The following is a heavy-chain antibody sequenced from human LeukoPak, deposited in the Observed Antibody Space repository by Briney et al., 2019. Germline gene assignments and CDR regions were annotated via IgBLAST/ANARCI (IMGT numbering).Heavy chain of an antibody. V-gene: IGHV1-8*01. D-gene: IGHD6-19*01. J-gene: IGHJ4*02. CDR2: MNPNSGNT. CDR3: ARRPIAVAGRAFDY. Sequence: GASVRVSCKASGYTFTSYDINWVRQAPGQGLEWMGWMNPNSGNTGYAQKFQGRVTMTRNTSISTAYMELSSLRSEDTAVYYCARRPIAVAGRAFDYWGQGTLVTVSS. CDR1: GYTFTSYD.